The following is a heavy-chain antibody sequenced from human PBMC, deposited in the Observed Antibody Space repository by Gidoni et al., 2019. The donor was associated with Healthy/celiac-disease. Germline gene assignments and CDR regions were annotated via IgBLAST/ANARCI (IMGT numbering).Heavy chain of an antibody. CDR2: ISWNSGSI. CDR3: AKDITSSGYYGHFDY. Sequence: EVQLVESGGGLVQPGRSLRLSCAASGFTFDDYAMHCVRQAPGKGLEWVSGISWNSGSIGYADSVKGRFTISRDNAKNSLYLQMNSLRAEDTALYYCAKDITSSGYYGHFDYWGQGTLVTVSS. J-gene: IGHJ4*02. V-gene: IGHV3-9*01. CDR1: GFTFDDYA. D-gene: IGHD3-22*01.